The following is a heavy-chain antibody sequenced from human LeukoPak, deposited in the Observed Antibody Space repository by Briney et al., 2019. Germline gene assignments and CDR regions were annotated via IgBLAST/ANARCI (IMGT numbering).Heavy chain of an antibody. CDR1: GGSFSGYY. Sequence: MTSETLSLTCAVYGGSFSGYYWSWIRQPPGKGLEWIGEINHSGSTNYNPSLKSRVTISVDTSKNQFSLKLSSVTAADTAVYYCARGVGRITMVRGVNNWFDPWGQGTLVTVSS. J-gene: IGHJ5*02. V-gene: IGHV4-34*01. CDR3: ARGVGRITMVRGVNNWFDP. CDR2: INHSGST. D-gene: IGHD3-10*01.